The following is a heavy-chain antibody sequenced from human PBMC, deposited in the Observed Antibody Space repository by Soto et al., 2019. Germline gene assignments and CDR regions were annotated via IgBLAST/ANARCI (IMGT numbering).Heavy chain of an antibody. V-gene: IGHV1-69*14. D-gene: IGHD6-13*01. J-gene: IGHJ6*02. CDR2: IIPASATE. CDR1: GGGFSTYG. CDR3: ATAVTAGIYYNYGMDV. Sequence: QVHLVQSGAEVKKPGSTVNISCKASGGGFSTYGINWERKSPGQGLEWMGGIIPASATENYAQKFQGRVTITADKSTNIAHMQMSSLRSEDTAVYYCATAVTAGIYYNYGMDVWGQGTTVTVSS.